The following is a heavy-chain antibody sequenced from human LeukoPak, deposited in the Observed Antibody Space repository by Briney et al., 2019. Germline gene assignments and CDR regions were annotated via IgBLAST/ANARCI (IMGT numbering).Heavy chain of an antibody. CDR3: ARVSRDLSAFDI. Sequence: ASVKVSCKASGYTFTSYDINWVRQATGQGLEWMGYVKPNSGNTGYAQKFQGRITMTRDASISTAYMELSSLRSEDTAVDFCARVSRDLSAFDIWGQGTMVTVSS. V-gene: IGHV1-8*01. J-gene: IGHJ3*02. CDR2: VKPNSGNT. CDR1: GYTFTSYD. D-gene: IGHD3-16*02.